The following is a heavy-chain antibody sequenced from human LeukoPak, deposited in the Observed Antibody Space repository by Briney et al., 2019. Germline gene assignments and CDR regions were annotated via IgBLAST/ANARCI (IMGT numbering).Heavy chain of an antibody. V-gene: IGHV4-59*01. CDR1: GGSISSYY. J-gene: IGHJ4*02. CDR2: IYYSGTT. CDR3: ARGGGGEYSSGWYDY. Sequence: SETLSLTCTVSGGSISSYYWSWIRQPPGKGLEWIGYIYYSGTTNYNPSLKSRVTISVATSKHQFSLNLSSVTAADTAVYYCARGGGGEYSSGWYDYWGQGTLVTVSS. D-gene: IGHD6-19*01.